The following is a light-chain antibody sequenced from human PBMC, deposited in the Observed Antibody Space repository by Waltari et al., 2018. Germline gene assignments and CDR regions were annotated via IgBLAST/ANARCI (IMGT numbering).Light chain of an antibody. CDR3: QSYYAYDVI. V-gene: IGLV6-57*02. CDR1: SDNIANNY. CDR2: EDN. Sequence: NFMLTQPHSVSGSAGKTVIISCTGSSDNIANNYVQWYQHRPGSAPVTLIYEDNQRASGVPDRFSGSIDSSSNSASLTISGLRTEDEAYYFCQSYYAYDVIFGGGTKLTVL. J-gene: IGLJ2*01.